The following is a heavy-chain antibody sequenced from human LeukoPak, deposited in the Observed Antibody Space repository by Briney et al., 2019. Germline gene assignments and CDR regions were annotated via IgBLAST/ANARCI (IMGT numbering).Heavy chain of an antibody. V-gene: IGHV4-34*01. Sequence: PTETLSFTCAVYGGSISGYYWTWIRQRPGKGLEWIGEVNHSGSTNYNPSLKSRVTISVDTSKNQFSLKLSSVTAADTAVYYCAGVGSQWLGFPEYYFDYWGQGTLVTVSS. CDR2: VNHSGST. J-gene: IGHJ4*02. CDR3: AGVGSQWLGFPEYYFDY. CDR1: GGSISGYY. D-gene: IGHD6-19*01.